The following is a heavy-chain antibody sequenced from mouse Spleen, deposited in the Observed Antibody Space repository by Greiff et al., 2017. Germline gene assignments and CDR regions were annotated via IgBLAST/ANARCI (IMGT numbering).Heavy chain of an antibody. Sequence: VQLQQSGAELVRPGASVKLSCTASGFTIKDYYMHWVKQRPEQGLEWIGRIDPEDGDTEYAPKFQGKATMTADTSSNTAYLQLSSLTSEDTAVYYCTTLDYYGSSYVSYFDYWGQGTTLTVSS. V-gene: IGHV14-1*01. CDR2: IDPEDGDT. CDR3: TTLDYYGSSYVSYFDY. J-gene: IGHJ2*01. D-gene: IGHD1-1*01. CDR1: GFTIKDYY.